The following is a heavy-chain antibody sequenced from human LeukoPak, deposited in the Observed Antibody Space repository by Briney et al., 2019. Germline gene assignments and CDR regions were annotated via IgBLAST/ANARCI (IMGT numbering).Heavy chain of an antibody. Sequence: AASVKVSCKASGYTFTSYDINWVRQATGQGLEWMGWMNPNSGNTGYAQKFQGRVTMTRNTSISTAYMELSSLRSEDTAVYYCARGIGDITIFGVVTTTHYNWFDPWGQGTLVTVSS. CDR3: ARGIGDITIFGVVTTTHYNWFDP. V-gene: IGHV1-8*01. J-gene: IGHJ5*02. CDR2: MNPNSGNT. D-gene: IGHD3-3*01. CDR1: GYTFTSYD.